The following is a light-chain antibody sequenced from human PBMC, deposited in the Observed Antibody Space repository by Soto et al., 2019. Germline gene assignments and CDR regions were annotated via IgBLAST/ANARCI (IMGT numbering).Light chain of an antibody. Sequence: IVMTQSPDSLAVSLGESATIHCKSSQSILFTSDNKNYLAWYQQKSGQPPRLLIYWASTRESGVPDRFSGRGSGTDFSLTISSLEAEDVAVYYRQQHYTTPRTFGQGTKVDIX. CDR1: QSILFTSDNKNY. CDR3: QQHYTTPRT. J-gene: IGKJ1*01. CDR2: WAS. V-gene: IGKV4-1*01.